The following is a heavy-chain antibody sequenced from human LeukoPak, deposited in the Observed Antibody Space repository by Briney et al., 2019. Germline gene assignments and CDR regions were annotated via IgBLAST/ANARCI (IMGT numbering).Heavy chain of an antibody. D-gene: IGHD2-15*01. V-gene: IGHV4-59*12. CDR3: ARGLNCSGGSCYSSYYYFDY. CDR2: IYYSGST. CDR1: GRSISSYY. Sequence: PSETLSLTCTVSGRSISSYYWSWIRQPPGKGLEWIGYIYYSGSTNYNPSLKSRVTISVDTSKNQFSLKLSSVTAADTAVYYCARGLNCSGGSCYSSYYYFDYWGQGTLVTVSS. J-gene: IGHJ4*02.